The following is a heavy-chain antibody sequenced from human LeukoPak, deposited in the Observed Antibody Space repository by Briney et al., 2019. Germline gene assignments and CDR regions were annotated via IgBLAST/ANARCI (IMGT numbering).Heavy chain of an antibody. J-gene: IGHJ3*02. CDR2: ISGSGGST. CDR3: AKDPLYYYDSSGYGAFDI. V-gene: IGHV3-23*01. Sequence: QPGGSLRLSCAASGFTFSSYAMSWVRQAPGEGLEWVSAISGSGGSTYYADSVKGRFTISRDNSKNTLYLQMNSLRAEDTAVYYCAKDPLYYYDSSGYGAFDIWGQGTMVTVSS. CDR1: GFTFSSYA. D-gene: IGHD3-22*01.